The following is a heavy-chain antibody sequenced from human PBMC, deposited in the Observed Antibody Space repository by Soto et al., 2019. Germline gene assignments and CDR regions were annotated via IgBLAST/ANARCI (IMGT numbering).Heavy chain of an antibody. CDR3: ASSFTVPAALGY. Sequence: GASVKVSCKASGYTFTSYGISWVRQAPGQRLEWMGWINAGNGNTKYSQKFQGRVTITRHTSASTAYMELSSLRSEDTAVYYCASSFTVPAALGYWGQGTLVTVSS. D-gene: IGHD2-2*01. CDR1: GYTFTSYG. CDR2: INAGNGNT. V-gene: IGHV1-3*01. J-gene: IGHJ4*02.